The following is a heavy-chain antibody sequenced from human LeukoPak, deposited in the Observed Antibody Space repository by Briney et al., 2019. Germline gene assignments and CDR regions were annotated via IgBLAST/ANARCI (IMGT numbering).Heavy chain of an antibody. CDR2: IKQDGSEQ. J-gene: IGHJ4*02. CDR1: GFTFSTFW. V-gene: IGHV3-7*04. D-gene: IGHD1-7*01. CDR3: ARDWNYYEYHDN. Sequence: PGGSLRLSCAGSGFTFSTFWMSWVRQAPGKGLEWVANIKQDGSEQYLVDSVKGRFTISRDNAEQSLFLQMNRLRAEDTAVYYCARDWNYYEYHDNWGKGTLVTVSS.